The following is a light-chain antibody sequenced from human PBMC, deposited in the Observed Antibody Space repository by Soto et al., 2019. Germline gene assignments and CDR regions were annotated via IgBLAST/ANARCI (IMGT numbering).Light chain of an antibody. CDR3: HSYDVSLSGPV. CDR1: SSNIGAGYD. Sequence: QSVLTQPPSVSGAPGQRVTLSCTWSSSNIGAGYDVHWYQQLPGTAPKVLIYDNNNRPSGVPDRFSGSKSGTSASLAITGLQAEDEADYYCHSYDVSLSGPVFGGGTKLTVL. V-gene: IGLV1-40*01. CDR2: DNN. J-gene: IGLJ2*01.